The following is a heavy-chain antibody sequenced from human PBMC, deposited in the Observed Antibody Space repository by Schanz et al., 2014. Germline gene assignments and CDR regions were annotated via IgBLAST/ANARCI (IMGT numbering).Heavy chain of an antibody. J-gene: IGHJ6*02. D-gene: IGHD3-10*01. CDR3: TRMSLRRGDYGGLDV. V-gene: IGHV4-4*08. CDR2: IYGGGST. Sequence: QVQLQESGPGLVRPSETLSLTCTVSGVSISSFYWSWIRQSPGQGLEYFGYIYGGGSTSYNPSFKARGPRTFDTSRKAFSLKLSSVTAADTAVYYCTRMSLRRGDYGGLDVWGQGTTVTVSS. CDR1: GVSISSFY.